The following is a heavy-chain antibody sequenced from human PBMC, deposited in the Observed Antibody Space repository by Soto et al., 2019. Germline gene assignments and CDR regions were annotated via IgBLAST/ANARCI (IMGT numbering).Heavy chain of an antibody. CDR1: GGSISSYY. V-gene: IGHV4-59*01. CDR3: AIFRRPGFVDP. CDR2: IYYSGST. J-gene: IGHJ5*02. D-gene: IGHD2-21*01. Sequence: SETLSLTCTVSGGSISSYYWSWIRQPPGKGLEWIGYIYYSGSTNYNPSLKSRVTISVDTSKNQFSLKLSSVTAADTAVYYCAIFRRPGFVDPWGQGTLVTVSS.